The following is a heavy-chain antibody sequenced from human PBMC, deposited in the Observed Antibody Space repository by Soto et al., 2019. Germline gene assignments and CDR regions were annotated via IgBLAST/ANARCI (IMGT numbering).Heavy chain of an antibody. Sequence: ASVKVSCKASGGTFSSYAISWVRQAPGQGLEWMGGIIPIFGTANYAQKFQGRVTITADKSTSTAYMELSSLRSEDTAVYCCARDRGYYDSSGTSDYWGQGTLVTVSS. CDR1: GGTFSSYA. CDR3: ARDRGYYDSSGTSDY. CDR2: IIPIFGTA. J-gene: IGHJ4*02. D-gene: IGHD3-22*01. V-gene: IGHV1-69*06.